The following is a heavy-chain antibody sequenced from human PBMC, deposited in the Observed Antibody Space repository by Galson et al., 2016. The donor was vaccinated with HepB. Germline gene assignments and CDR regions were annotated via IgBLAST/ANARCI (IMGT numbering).Heavy chain of an antibody. D-gene: IGHD4-17*01. CDR3: TSGVDFYGDYEDS. Sequence: SLRLSCAASGFSFSDFSMHWVRQASGKGLEWVGRMRSKANSYATAYGASVKGRFTISRDDSKNTAYLQMNSLKTEDTAVHYCTSGVDFYGDYEDSWGQGTLVTVSS. CDR2: MRSKANSYAT. V-gene: IGHV3-73*01. CDR1: GFSFSDFS. J-gene: IGHJ4*02.